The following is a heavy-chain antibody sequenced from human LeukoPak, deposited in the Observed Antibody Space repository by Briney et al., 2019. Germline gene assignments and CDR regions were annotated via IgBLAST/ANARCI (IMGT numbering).Heavy chain of an antibody. D-gene: IGHD5-12*01. CDR3: ARDLGGATIIYFDY. Sequence: KPGGSLRLSCAASGFTFSSYSMDWVRQAPGKGLEWVSSISSSSSYIYYADSVKGRFTISRDSAKNSLYLQMNSLRAEDTAVYYCARDLGGATIIYFDYWGQGTLVTVSS. CDR2: ISSSSSYI. CDR1: GFTFSSYS. J-gene: IGHJ4*02. V-gene: IGHV3-21*01.